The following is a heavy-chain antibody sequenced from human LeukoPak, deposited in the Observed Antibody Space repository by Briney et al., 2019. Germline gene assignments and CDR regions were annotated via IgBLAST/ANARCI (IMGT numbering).Heavy chain of an antibody. Sequence: ASVKVSCKASGYTFSSYAIHWVRQAPGQRLEGMGWINSGNGNTKYSQELQGRVAITRDTSASTAYMELSRLRSDDTAVYYCARGRGYSGYGKANWFDPWGQGTLVTVSS. CDR3: ARGRGYSGYGKANWFDP. D-gene: IGHD5-12*01. V-gene: IGHV1-3*01. CDR2: INSGNGNT. CDR1: GYTFSSYA. J-gene: IGHJ5*02.